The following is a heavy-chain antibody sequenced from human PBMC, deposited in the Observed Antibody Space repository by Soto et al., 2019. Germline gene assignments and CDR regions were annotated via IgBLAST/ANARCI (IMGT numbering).Heavy chain of an antibody. J-gene: IGHJ4*02. D-gene: IGHD6-19*01. CDR1: GYTFTSYG. CDR3: ARDPLAVTRIYYLDY. CDR2: ISAYNGNT. Sequence: GASVKVSCKASGYTFTSYGISWVRQAPGQGLEWMGWISAYNGNTNYAQKLQGRVTMTTDTSTSTAYMELRSLRSDDTAVYYCARDPLAVTRIYYLDYWGQGTLVTVSS. V-gene: IGHV1-18*01.